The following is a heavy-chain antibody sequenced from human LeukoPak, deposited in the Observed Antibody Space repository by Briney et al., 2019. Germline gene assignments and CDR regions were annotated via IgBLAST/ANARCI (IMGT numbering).Heavy chain of an antibody. J-gene: IGHJ6*03. D-gene: IGHD3-10*01. CDR3: AREATMVRGVIITHYMDV. CDR1: GGAIICAY. V-gene: IGHV4-59*01. CDR2: KYYSGST. Sequence: ESLSLSCSVSGGAIICAYGGSIPQTTGKGVENIGYKYYSGSTNYNPSRKSHVNTSVDTSKNQFSLKLRSVTAADTAEYYCAREATMVRGVIITHYMDVWGKGTTVTVSS.